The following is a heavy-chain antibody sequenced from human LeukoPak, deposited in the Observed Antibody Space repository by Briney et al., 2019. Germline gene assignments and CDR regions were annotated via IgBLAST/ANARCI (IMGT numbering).Heavy chain of an antibody. V-gene: IGHV4-34*01. CDR3: ARGVDWNYDY. J-gene: IGHJ4*02. CDR2: INHSGST. CDR1: GGSFSGYY. D-gene: IGHD1-7*01. Sequence: SETLSLTCAVYGGSFSGYYWGWIRQPPGKGLEWIGEINHSGSTNYNPSLKSRVTISVDTSKNQFSLKLSSVTAADTAVYYCARGVDWNYDYWGQGTLVTVSS.